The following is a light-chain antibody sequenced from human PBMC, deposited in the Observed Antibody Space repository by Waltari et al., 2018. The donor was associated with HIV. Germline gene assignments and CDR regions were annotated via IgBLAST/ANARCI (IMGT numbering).Light chain of an antibody. CDR3: ASWDDTLGHWI. CDR1: RSNIGNNL. V-gene: IGLV1-47*01. J-gene: IGLJ3*02. CDR2: RND. Sequence: QPKMTQAPSASKTPGQRITMSCSGGRSNIGNNLISWYQQFPGLAPRLVIYRNDQRPTGVPGRFSGSKSGTSAFLAITGLRLEDEATYICASWDDTLGHWIFGGGTKLTVL.